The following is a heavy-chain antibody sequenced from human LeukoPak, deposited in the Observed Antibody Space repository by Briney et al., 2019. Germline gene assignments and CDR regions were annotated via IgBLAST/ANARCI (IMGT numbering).Heavy chain of an antibody. J-gene: IGHJ4*02. Sequence: ASVKVSCKASGYTFTSYYMHWVRQAPGQGLEWMGIINPSGGSTSYAQKFQGRVTMTRDMSTSTVYMELSSLRSEDTAVYYCARWGPFTYYYDSSGYYIDYWGQGTLVTVYS. CDR2: INPSGGST. CDR3: ARWGPFTYYYDSSGYYIDY. D-gene: IGHD3-22*01. CDR1: GYTFTSYY. V-gene: IGHV1-46*01.